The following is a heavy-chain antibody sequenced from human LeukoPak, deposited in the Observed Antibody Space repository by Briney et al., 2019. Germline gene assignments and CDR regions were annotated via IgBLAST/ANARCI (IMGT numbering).Heavy chain of an antibody. V-gene: IGHV3-11*01. J-gene: IGHJ4*02. CDR2: ISSSGSTI. CDR1: GFTFSDYY. Sequence: GGSLRLSCAASGFTFSDYYMSWIRQAPGKGLEWVSYISSSGSTIYYADSVKGRFTISRDNAKNSLYLQMNSLRAEDTAVYYCARDNRITMVRGARGPDYWGQGTLVTVSS. CDR3: ARDNRITMVRGARGPDY. D-gene: IGHD3-10*01.